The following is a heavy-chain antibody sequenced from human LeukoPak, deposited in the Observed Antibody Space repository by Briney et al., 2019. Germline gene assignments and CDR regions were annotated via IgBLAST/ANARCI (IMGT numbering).Heavy chain of an antibody. Sequence: GGSLRLSCAASGFTFSSYAMSWVRQAPGKGLEWVSAISGGGGSTYYADSVKGRFTISRDNSKNTLYLQMNSLRAEDTAVYYCAKVNSYYYGMDVWGQGTTVTVSS. V-gene: IGHV3-23*01. D-gene: IGHD2/OR15-2a*01. CDR2: ISGGGGST. J-gene: IGHJ6*02. CDR1: GFTFSSYA. CDR3: AKVNSYYYGMDV.